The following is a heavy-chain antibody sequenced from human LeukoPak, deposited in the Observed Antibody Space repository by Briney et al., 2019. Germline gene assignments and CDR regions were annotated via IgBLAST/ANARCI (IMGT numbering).Heavy chain of an antibody. CDR1: GGSFSGYY. V-gene: IGHV4-34*01. J-gene: IGHJ5*02. Sequence: SETLSLTCAVYGGSFSGYYWSWIRQPPGKGLEWVGEINHSGSTNYNPSLKSRVTISVDTSKNQFSLKLSSVTAADTAVYYCARGYSSSWLEFDPWGQGTLVTVSS. CDR2: INHSGST. CDR3: ARGYSSSWLEFDP. D-gene: IGHD6-13*01.